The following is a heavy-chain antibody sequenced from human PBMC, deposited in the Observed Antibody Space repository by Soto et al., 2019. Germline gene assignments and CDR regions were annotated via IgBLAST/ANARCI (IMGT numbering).Heavy chain of an antibody. D-gene: IGHD2-2*01. V-gene: IGHV1-69*13. Sequence: ASVEVSCKASGGTFSSYAMSWVRQAPGQGLEWMGGIIPIFGTANYAQKFQGRVTITADGSTSTAYMELSRLRSEDTAVYYCARGDIVLVPADYYYYYGMDVWGPGTPLTVSS. CDR1: GGTFSSYA. CDR3: ARGDIVLVPADYYYYYGMDV. CDR2: IIPIFGTA. J-gene: IGHJ6*02.